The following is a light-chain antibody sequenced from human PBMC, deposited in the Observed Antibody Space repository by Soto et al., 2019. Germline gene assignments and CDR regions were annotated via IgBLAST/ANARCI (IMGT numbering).Light chain of an antibody. CDR2: DAS. J-gene: IGKJ2*01. CDR1: QSISNW. Sequence: DIVLTQSPSTLSASVGDRVTITCRASQSISNWLAWYQQKQGKAPKLLISDASTLATGVPSRFSGSGSGTEFTLTISSLQTDDSATYFCQEYKTYAFGPGTKVDIK. V-gene: IGKV1-5*01. CDR3: QEYKTYA.